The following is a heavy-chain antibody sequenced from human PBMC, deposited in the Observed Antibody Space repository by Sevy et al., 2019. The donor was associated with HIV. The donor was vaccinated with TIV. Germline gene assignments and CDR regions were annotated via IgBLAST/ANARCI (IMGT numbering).Heavy chain of an antibody. Sequence: GGSLKISCAASGFTFSSYSMNWVRQAPGKGLEWVSYISSSSSTIYYADSVKGRFTISRDNAKNSLYLQMNSLRDEDTAVYYCARGELELQGTQMIYYYYGMDVWGQGTTVTVSS. D-gene: IGHD1-7*01. V-gene: IGHV3-48*02. J-gene: IGHJ6*02. CDR3: ARGELELQGTQMIYYYYGMDV. CDR1: GFTFSSYS. CDR2: ISSSSSTI.